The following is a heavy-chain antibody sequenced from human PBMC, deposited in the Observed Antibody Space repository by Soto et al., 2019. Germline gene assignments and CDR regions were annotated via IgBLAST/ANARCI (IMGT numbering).Heavy chain of an antibody. Sequence: VGSLRLSCAASGFTFSSYAMHWVRQAPGKGLEWVAVISYDGSNKYYADSVKGRFTISRDNSKNTLYLQMNSLRAEDTAVYYCARVGDSSGYAGLNAFDIWGQGTMVTVSS. CDR1: GFTFSSYA. V-gene: IGHV3-30-3*01. D-gene: IGHD3-22*01. J-gene: IGHJ3*02. CDR3: ARVGDSSGYAGLNAFDI. CDR2: ISYDGSNK.